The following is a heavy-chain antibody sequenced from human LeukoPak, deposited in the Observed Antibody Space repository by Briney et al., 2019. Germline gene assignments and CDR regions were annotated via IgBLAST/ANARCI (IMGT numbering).Heavy chain of an antibody. D-gene: IGHD5-12*01. V-gene: IGHV4-4*07. J-gene: IGHJ4*02. CDR3: ARGDSGYDSLDY. CDR2: IYTSGST. CDR1: GGSISSYY. Sequence: SETLSLTCTVSGGSISSYYWSWIRQPAGKGLEWIGRIYTSGSTNYNSSLKSRVIMSVDTSKNQFSLKLSSVTAADTAVYYCARGDSGYDSLDYWGQGTLVTVSS.